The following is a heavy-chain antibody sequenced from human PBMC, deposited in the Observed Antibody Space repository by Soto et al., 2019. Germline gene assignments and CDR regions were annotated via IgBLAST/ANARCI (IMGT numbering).Heavy chain of an antibody. CDR2: IWTDGSYE. J-gene: IGHJ4*02. Sequence: GGSLRLSCAASGFTFSRYGMHWFRQAPGKGLEWVAVIWTDGSYEYYADSVMGRFTISRDNSKNTLYLQMNSLRAEDTAVYYCARAGHDSSRYYYGGLDYWGPGTLVTVSS. V-gene: IGHV3-33*01. CDR1: GFTFSRYG. D-gene: IGHD3-22*01. CDR3: ARAGHDSSRYYYGGLDY.